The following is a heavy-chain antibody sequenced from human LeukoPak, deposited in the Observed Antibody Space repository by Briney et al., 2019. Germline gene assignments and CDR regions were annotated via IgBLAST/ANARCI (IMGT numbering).Heavy chain of an antibody. CDR3: ARDPYYSNHLDF. D-gene: IGHD4-11*01. J-gene: IGHJ4*02. Sequence: GGSLRLSCAASVITFSDDSMNWVRQAPGSGLEWVAYISPASKTIKYADSVKGRFTISRGNAKKSLYLQMKSLRAEDTAVYYCARDPYYSNHLDFLGQGTLVTVSS. CDR1: VITFSDDS. V-gene: IGHV3-48*04. CDR2: ISPASKTI.